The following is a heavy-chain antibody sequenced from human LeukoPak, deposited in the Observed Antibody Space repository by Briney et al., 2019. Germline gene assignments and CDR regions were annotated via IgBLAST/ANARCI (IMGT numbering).Heavy chain of an antibody. Sequence: SETLSLTCTVSDGSMTNYYWSWIRQPAGKGLEWIGRIFSSGNINYNPSLKSRVTMSIDTSKNQFSLKLNSVTAADTAVYYCAKMGSGWYSGNYWGQGTLVTVSS. CDR3: AKMGSGWYSGNY. J-gene: IGHJ4*02. CDR2: IFSSGNI. CDR1: DGSMTNYY. D-gene: IGHD6-19*01. V-gene: IGHV4-4*07.